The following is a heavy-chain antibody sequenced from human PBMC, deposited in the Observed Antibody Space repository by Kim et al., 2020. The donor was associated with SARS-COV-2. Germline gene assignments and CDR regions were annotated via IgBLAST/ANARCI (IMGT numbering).Heavy chain of an antibody. Sequence: ASVKVSCKASGYTFTSYGISWVRQAPGQGLEWMGWISAYNGNTNYAQKLQGRVTMTTDTSTSTAYMELRSLRSDDTAVYYCARDSSLDYGSGSRGFDPWGQGTLVTVSS. J-gene: IGHJ5*02. CDR1: GYTFTSYG. V-gene: IGHV1-18*01. CDR2: ISAYNGNT. CDR3: ARDSSLDYGSGSRGFDP. D-gene: IGHD3-10*01.